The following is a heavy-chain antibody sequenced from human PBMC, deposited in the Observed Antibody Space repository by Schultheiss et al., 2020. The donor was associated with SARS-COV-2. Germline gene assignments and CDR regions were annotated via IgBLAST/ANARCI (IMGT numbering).Heavy chain of an antibody. V-gene: IGHV4-39*07. D-gene: IGHD1-26*01. CDR1: GGSISSSSYY. Sequence: SETLSLTCTVSGGSISSSSYYWGWIRQPPGKGLEWIGRIYTSWSTKYNPSLKSRVTMSVDTSKIQFSLKLSAVTAADTAVYYCARGGYGSGSYSPGAFDTWGQGTMVTVSS. J-gene: IGHJ3*02. CDR3: ARGGYGSGSYSPGAFDT. CDR2: IYTSWST.